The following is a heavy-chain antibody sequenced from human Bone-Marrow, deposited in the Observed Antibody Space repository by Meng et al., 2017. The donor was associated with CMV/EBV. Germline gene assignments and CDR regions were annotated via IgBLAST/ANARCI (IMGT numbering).Heavy chain of an antibody. CDR2: INSDGSST. V-gene: IGHV3-74*01. Sequence: RGSLRLSCAASGFTFSSYWMHWVRQAPGKGLVWVSRINSDGSSTSYADSVKGRFTISRDNAKNTLYLQMNSLRAEDTAVYYCASHYYYYYGMAVWGQGHTVNVSS. CDR3: ASHYYYYYGMAV. J-gene: IGHJ6*02. CDR1: GFTFSSYW.